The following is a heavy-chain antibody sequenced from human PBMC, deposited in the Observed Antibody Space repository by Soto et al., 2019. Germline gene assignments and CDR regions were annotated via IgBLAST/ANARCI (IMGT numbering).Heavy chain of an antibody. J-gene: IGHJ4*02. Sequence: PSETLSLTCAVYGGSFSGYYWSWIRQPPGKGLEWIGEINHSGSTNYNPSLKSRVAISVDTSKNQFSLKLSSVTAADTAVYYCARSIPNYYGSGSYYTYWGQGTLVTVSS. CDR3: ARSIPNYYGSGSYYTY. V-gene: IGHV4-34*01. D-gene: IGHD3-10*01. CDR1: GGSFSGYY. CDR2: INHSGST.